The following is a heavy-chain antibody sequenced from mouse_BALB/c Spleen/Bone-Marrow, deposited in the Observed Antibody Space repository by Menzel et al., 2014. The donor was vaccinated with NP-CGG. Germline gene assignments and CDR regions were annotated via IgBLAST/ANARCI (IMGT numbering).Heavy chain of an antibody. D-gene: IGHD3-2*01. J-gene: IGHJ3*01. CDR3: ERSGDSSGYGFAY. V-gene: IGHV1S56*01. CDR1: GYNFTSYD. CDR2: IYPGDGST. Sequence: VQLQQSGPELVKPGALVKISCMASGYNFTSYDINWVKQRPGQGLEWIGWIYPGDGSTKYNEKFTGKATLTAEKSSSTAYMQFSSLTSENSAVYFCERSGDSSGYGFAYWGQGTLVTVS.